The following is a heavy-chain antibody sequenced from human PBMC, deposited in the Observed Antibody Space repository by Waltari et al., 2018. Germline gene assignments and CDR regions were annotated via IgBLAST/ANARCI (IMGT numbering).Heavy chain of an antibody. V-gene: IGHV4-39*01. CDR1: GDSLTSDIYY. D-gene: IGHD2-21*01. J-gene: IGHJ5*02. Sequence: QLQLQESGPGLVTPSETLSLTCTVSGDSLTSDIYYWGWIRQPPGKGLEWIATISYRGATYYSPSLKRRVTSSIDTSKNQFSLKVTSVTAADTAVYYCARQGYCGGDCYSDTWGQGTLVTVSP. CDR3: ARQGYCGGDCYSDT. CDR2: ISYRGAT.